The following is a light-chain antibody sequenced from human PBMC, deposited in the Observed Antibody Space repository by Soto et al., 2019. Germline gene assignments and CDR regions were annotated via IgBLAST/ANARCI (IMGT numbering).Light chain of an antibody. V-gene: IGKV1-17*03. CDR3: LQHISYPPT. CDR2: GAS. Sequence: DIQMTQSPSAMSASVGDRVTITCRASQDIRHFLDWFQQKPGKVPKRLIYGASSLQGGVPSRFSGSGSGTEFTLTINSLYSEDFATYNCLQHISYPPTFGQGTKVDIK. J-gene: IGKJ1*01. CDR1: QDIRHF.